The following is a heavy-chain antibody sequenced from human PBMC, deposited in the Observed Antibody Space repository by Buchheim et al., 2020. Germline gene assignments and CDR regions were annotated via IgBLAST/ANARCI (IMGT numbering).Heavy chain of an antibody. CDR1: GFTFGRYA. CDR3: AKDQVGSIDYYFYFMDV. D-gene: IGHD1-26*01. CDR2: ISGSAGST. V-gene: IGHV3-23*01. J-gene: IGHJ6*02. Sequence: EVQLLESGGGLVQPGESLRLSCAGSGFTFGRYAMSWVRQVPGKGLEWVSAISGSAGSTYYTDSVKGRFTISRDNSKDTLYLQMNSLRAEDTAVYYCAKDQVGSIDYYFYFMDVWGPGTT.